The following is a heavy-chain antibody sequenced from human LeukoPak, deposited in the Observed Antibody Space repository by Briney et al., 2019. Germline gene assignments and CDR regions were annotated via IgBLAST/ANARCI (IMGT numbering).Heavy chain of an antibody. CDR3: ARALYYGSGSGMDV. CDR2: IYYSGST. D-gene: IGHD3-10*01. CDR1: GGSISSYY. J-gene: IGHJ6*04. V-gene: IGHV4-59*01. Sequence: SETLSLTCTVSGGSISSYYWSWIRQPPGKGLAWLGYIYYSGSTNYNPSLKSRVTISVDTSKNQFSLKLSSVTAADTAVYYCARALYYGSGSGMDVWGKGTTVTVSS.